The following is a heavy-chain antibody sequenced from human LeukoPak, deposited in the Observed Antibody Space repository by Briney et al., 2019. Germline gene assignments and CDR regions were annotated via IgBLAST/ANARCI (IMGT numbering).Heavy chain of an antibody. CDR1: GYSFTSYW. D-gene: IGHD2-21*01. J-gene: IGHJ3*02. CDR2: IYPGDSDT. CDR3: ARHFRSIGSVWAFDI. V-gene: IGHV5-51*01. Sequence: GESLKISCKGSGYSFTSYWIGWVRQMPGKGLEWMGIIYPGDSDTRYSPSFQGQVTISADKSISTAYLQWSSLKASDTAMYYCARHFRSIGSVWAFDIWGQGTMVTVSS.